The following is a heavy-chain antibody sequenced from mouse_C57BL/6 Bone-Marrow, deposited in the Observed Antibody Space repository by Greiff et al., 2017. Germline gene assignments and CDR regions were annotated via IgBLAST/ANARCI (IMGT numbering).Heavy chain of an antibody. CDR3: ARCYYYYAMDD. J-gene: IGHJ4*01. Sequence: QVQLQQPGAELVKPGASVQMSCKASGYTFTSYWITWVKQRPGQGLVWIGDIYPGSGSTNYNEKFKSKATLTVDTSSSTAYMQLSSLTSEDSAVYYCARCYYYYAMDDWGQGTSVTVSS. V-gene: IGHV1-55*01. CDR2: IYPGSGST. D-gene: IGHD1-1*01. CDR1: GYTFTSYW.